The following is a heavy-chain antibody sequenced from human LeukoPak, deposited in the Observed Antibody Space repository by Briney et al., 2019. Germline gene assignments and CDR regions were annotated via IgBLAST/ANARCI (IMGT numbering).Heavy chain of an antibody. CDR1: GFTLSSYA. CDR3: ARNRISFDWLFQGEFDY. J-gene: IGHJ4*02. Sequence: GRSLRLSCAASGFTLSSYAMHWVRQAPGKGLEWVAVISYDGSNKYYADPVKGRFTTSRDNSKNTLYLQMNSLRAEDTAVYYCARNRISFDWLFQGEFDYWGQGTLVTVSS. D-gene: IGHD3-9*01. CDR2: ISYDGSNK. V-gene: IGHV3-30-3*01.